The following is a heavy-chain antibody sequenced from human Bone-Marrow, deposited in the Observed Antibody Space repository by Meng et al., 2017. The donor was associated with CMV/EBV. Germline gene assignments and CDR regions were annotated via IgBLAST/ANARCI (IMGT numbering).Heavy chain of an antibody. CDR1: GYTFNNYG. CDR3: ARGQGRLGGTQFDY. CDR2: ISAYNGNT. Sequence: ASVKVSCKAFGYTFNNYGLSWVRQAPGQGLEWMGWISAYNGNTNYAQKFQGRVTMTTDTSTSTAYMELRSLKSDDTAVYYCARGQGRLGGTQFDYWDQGTLVTVSS. J-gene: IGHJ4*02. D-gene: IGHD6-25*01. V-gene: IGHV1-18*04.